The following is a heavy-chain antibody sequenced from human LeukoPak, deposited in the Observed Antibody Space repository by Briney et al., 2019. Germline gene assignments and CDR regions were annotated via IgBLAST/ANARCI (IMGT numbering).Heavy chain of an antibody. CDR2: IRSKANSYAT. Sequence: GGSLRLSCAASGFTFGGSDMHWVRQASGKGLEWVGRIRSKANSYATAYAASVKGRFIISRDDSKNTAYLQMNSLKTEDTALYYCTTLDFDFWGQGTLVTVSS. CDR1: GFTFGGSD. CDR3: TTLDFDF. J-gene: IGHJ4*02. V-gene: IGHV3-73*01.